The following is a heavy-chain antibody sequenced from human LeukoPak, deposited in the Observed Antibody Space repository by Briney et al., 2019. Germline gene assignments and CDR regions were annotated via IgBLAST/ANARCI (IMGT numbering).Heavy chain of an antibody. Sequence: ASVKVSCKASGYTFTSYGISWVRQAPGQGLEWMGWISTYNGNTNYAREFQGRVTVTTDTSTSTAYMELRSLRSDDTAVYYCARDDCTSASCYLAYWGQGTLVTVSS. J-gene: IGHJ4*02. CDR2: ISTYNGNT. D-gene: IGHD2-2*01. CDR3: ARDDCTSASCYLAY. CDR1: GYTFTSYG. V-gene: IGHV1-18*01.